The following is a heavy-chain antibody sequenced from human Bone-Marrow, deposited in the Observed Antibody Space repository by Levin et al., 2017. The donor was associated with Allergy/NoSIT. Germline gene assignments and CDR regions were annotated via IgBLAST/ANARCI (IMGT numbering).Heavy chain of an antibody. J-gene: IGHJ4*02. V-gene: IGHV1-46*01. CDR2: INPSDGST. CDR3: ARATSGDYADY. Sequence: ASVKVSCQASGYTFTNYYMHWVRQAPGQGLEWMGIINPSDGSTSYAQKFQGRVTMTRDTSTSTVYMELSSLTSEDTAEYYCARATSGDYADYWGQGTLVTVSS. D-gene: IGHD4-17*01. CDR1: GYTFTNYY.